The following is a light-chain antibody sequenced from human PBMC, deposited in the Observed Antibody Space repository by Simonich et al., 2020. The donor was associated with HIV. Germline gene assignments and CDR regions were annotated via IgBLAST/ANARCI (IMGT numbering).Light chain of an antibody. CDR2: EGR. J-gene: IGLJ3*02. Sequence: QSALTQPASVSGSPGQSITISCTGTSSDVGSYNLVSWYPQNPGKAPKLMIYEGRQRPSGFSNRFSGSKSGNTASLTISGLQAEDEADYYCCSYAGSSTWVFGGGTRLTVL. V-gene: IGLV2-23*01. CDR3: CSYAGSSTWV. CDR1: SSDVGSYNL.